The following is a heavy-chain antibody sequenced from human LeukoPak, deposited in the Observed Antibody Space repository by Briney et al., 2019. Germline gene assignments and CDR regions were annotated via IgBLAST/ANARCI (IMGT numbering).Heavy chain of an antibody. CDR3: ARGRRSIAARNYYYYMDV. CDR1: GFTFSSYW. V-gene: IGHV3-7*04. J-gene: IGHJ6*03. D-gene: IGHD2-15*01. Sequence: GGSLRLSCAASGFTFSSYWMSWVRQAPGKGLEWVANIKQDGSEKYYVDSVKGRFTISRDNAKNSLYLQMNSLRAEDTAVYYCARGRRSIAARNYYYYMDVWGKGTTVTVSS. CDR2: IKQDGSEK.